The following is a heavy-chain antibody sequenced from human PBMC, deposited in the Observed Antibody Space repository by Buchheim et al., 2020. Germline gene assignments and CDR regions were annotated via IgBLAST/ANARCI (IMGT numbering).Heavy chain of an antibody. CDR2: ISMSGNI. CDR1: GFTFSAYN. CDR3: ARDGGRFSTTWYDY. D-gene: IGHD6-13*01. J-gene: IGHJ4*02. Sequence: EVQLVESGGDLVQPGGSLRLSCAASGFTFSAYNMNWVRQAPGKGLEWISYISMSGNIFYADSVRGRFTISRYNAKNSVYLQMNSLRAEDTAVYYCARDGGRFSTTWYDYWGLGTL. V-gene: IGHV3-48*01.